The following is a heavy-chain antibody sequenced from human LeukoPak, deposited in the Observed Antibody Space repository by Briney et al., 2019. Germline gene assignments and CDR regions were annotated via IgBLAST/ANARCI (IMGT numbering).Heavy chain of an antibody. CDR3: ARRGLRGHYFDY. Sequence: ASVKVSCKASGGTFTSYAISWGRQAPGQGLEWRGGIIPIFGTANYAQKFQGRVTITADKSTSTAYMELSSLRSEDTAVYYCARRGLRGHYFDYWGQGTLVTVSS. CDR2: IIPIFGTA. V-gene: IGHV1-69*06. D-gene: IGHD2-8*01. J-gene: IGHJ4*02. CDR1: GGTFTSYA.